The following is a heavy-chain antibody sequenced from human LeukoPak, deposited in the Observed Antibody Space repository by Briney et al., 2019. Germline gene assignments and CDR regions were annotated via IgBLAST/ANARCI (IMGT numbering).Heavy chain of an antibody. D-gene: IGHD1-26*01. CDR2: ISSSSRSI. CDR3: ARPISPYSGSYDFDY. V-gene: IGHV3-21*01. CDR1: GFTFSSYT. J-gene: IGHJ4*02. Sequence: GGSLRLSCAASGFTFSSYTMNWVRQAPGKGLEWVSSISSSSRSIFYADSVRGRFTTSRDNAKNSLFLQMNSLRAEDTAVYYCARPISPYSGSYDFDYWGQGTLVTVSS.